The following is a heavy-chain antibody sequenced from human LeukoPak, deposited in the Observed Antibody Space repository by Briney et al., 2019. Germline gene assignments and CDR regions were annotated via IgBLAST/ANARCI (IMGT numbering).Heavy chain of an antibody. CDR1: GFTFSDYY. D-gene: IGHD3-9*01. V-gene: IGHV3-11*04. J-gene: IGHJ5*02. CDR2: ISSSGSTI. CDR3: ARDAAEDPYYDILTGYYPINWFDP. Sequence: GGSLRLSCAASGFTFSDYYMSWIRQAPGKGLEWVSYISSSGSTIYYADSVKGRFTISRDNAKNSLYLQMNSLRAEDTAVYYCARDAAEDPYYDILTGYYPINWFDPWGQGTLVTVSS.